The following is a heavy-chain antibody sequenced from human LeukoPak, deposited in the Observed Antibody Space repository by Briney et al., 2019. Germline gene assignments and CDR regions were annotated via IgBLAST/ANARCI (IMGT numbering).Heavy chain of an antibody. D-gene: IGHD3-22*01. V-gene: IGHV4-61*02. CDR3: ARAYDSSGYRLAFDY. CDR2: IYTRGTT. CDR1: GDSISGGSYY. J-gene: IGHJ4*02. Sequence: PSQTLSLTCTVSGDSISGGSYYWSWIRQPAGKGLEWIGRIYTRGTTSYNPSLKSRVTISVDTSKNQFSLKLSSVTAADTAVYYCARAYDSSGYRLAFDYWGQGTLVTVSS.